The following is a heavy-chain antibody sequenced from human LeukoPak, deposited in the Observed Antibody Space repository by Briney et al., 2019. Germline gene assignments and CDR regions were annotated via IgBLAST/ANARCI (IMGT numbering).Heavy chain of an antibody. CDR2: IYYSGST. D-gene: IGHD3-22*01. CDR1: GGSISSYY. Sequence: SETLSLTCTVSGGSISSYYWSWIRQPPGKGLEWLGYIYYSGSTNYNPSLKSRVTISVDTSKNQFSLKLSSVTAADTAVYYCARDPYYYDSSGYYFFAFDYWGQGTLVTVSS. J-gene: IGHJ4*02. CDR3: ARDPYYYDSSGYYFFAFDY. V-gene: IGHV4-59*12.